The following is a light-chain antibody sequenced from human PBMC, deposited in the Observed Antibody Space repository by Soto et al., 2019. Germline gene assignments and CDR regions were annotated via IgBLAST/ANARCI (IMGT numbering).Light chain of an antibody. V-gene: IGLV4-60*02. Sequence: QLVLTQSSSASASLGSSVKLTCTLSSGLSSYIIAWHQQQPGKAPRYLMKLEGSGSYNTGSGVPDRFSGSSSGADRYLTISNLQFEDEADYYCETWDSNTYVFGTGTKLTVL. J-gene: IGLJ1*01. CDR3: ETWDSNTYV. CDR2: LEGSGSY. CDR1: SGLSSYI.